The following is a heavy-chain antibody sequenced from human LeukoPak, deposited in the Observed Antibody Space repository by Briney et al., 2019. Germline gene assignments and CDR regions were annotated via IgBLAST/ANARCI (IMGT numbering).Heavy chain of an antibody. CDR1: GFIVSSNY. V-gene: IGHV3-53*01. CDR2: IYSGGST. J-gene: IGHJ6*03. CDR3: ARGYYYYYMDV. Sequence: GGSLRLSCAAPGFIVSSNYMNWVRQAPGKGLEWVSVIYSGGSTYYADSVKGRFIISRDNSKNTLYLQMNSLRGEDTAVYYCARGYYYYYMDVWGKGTTVTVSS.